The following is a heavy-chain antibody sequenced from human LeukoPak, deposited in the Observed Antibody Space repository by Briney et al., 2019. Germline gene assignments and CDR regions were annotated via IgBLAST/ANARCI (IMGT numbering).Heavy chain of an antibody. V-gene: IGHV4-30-2*01. CDR1: GGSISSGGYP. CDR3: ARPSTDYSNLGDAFDI. J-gene: IGHJ3*02. CDR2: LYHSGST. Sequence: SQTLSLTCAVSGGSISSGGYPWSWLRQPPGKGLEWIGYLYHSGSTYYNPSLKSRVTISVDRSKNQFSLKLSSVTAADTAVYYCARPSTDYSNLGDAFDIWGQGTMVTVSS. D-gene: IGHD4-11*01.